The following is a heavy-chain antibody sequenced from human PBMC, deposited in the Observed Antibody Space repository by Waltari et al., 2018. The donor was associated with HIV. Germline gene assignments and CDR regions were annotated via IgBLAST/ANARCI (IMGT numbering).Heavy chain of an antibody. V-gene: IGHV3-48*04. CDR3: AREERGEYAFDI. J-gene: IGHJ3*02. Sequence: EVQLVESGGGLVQPGGSLRLSCAASGFTFSSYSMNWVRQSPGKGMEWVSYISSSSSTIYYADSVKGRFTISRDNAKNSLYLQMNSLRAEDTAVYYCAREERGEYAFDIWGQGTMVTVSS. D-gene: IGHD3-16*01. CDR2: ISSSSSTI. CDR1: GFTFSSYS.